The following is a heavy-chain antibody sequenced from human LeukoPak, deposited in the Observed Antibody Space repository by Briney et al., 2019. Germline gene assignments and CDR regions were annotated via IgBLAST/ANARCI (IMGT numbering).Heavy chain of an antibody. CDR2: IYYSGST. CDR3: ARGKTWIQLWLFDP. Sequence: SETLSLTCTVSGGSISSYYWSWIRQPPGKGLEWIGYIYYSGSTNYNPSLKSRVTISVDTSKNQLSLKLSSVTAADTAVYYCARGKTWIQLWLFDPWGQGTLVTVSS. J-gene: IGHJ5*02. D-gene: IGHD5-18*01. V-gene: IGHV4-59*08. CDR1: GGSISSYY.